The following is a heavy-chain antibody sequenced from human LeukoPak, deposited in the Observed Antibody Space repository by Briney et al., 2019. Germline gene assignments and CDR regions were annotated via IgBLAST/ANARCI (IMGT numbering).Heavy chain of an antibody. D-gene: IGHD6-19*01. J-gene: IGHJ6*02. Sequence: PGGSLRLSCAVSGFTFSSYTMNWVRQAPGKGLEWVSSISSSSSYIYYADSVKGRFTISRDNAKNSLYLQMNSLRAEDTAVYYCARDLRMSSSGWYGRPRYYGMDVWGQGTTVTVSS. CDR2: ISSSSSYI. V-gene: IGHV3-21*01. CDR1: GFTFSSYT. CDR3: ARDLRMSSSGWYGRPRYYGMDV.